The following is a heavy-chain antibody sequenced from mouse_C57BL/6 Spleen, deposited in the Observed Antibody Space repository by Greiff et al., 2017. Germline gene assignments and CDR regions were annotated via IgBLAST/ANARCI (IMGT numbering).Heavy chain of an antibody. CDR3: ASLLHWYFDV. D-gene: IGHD2-10*01. CDR1: GYSFTGYY. CDR2: IDPSTGGN. V-gene: IGHV1-42*01. Sequence: EVQLVESGPELVKPGASVKISCKASGYSFTGYYMNWVKQSPEKSLEWIGEIDPSTGGNTYNQKFKAKATLTVDKSSSTAYMQLKSLTSEDSAVYYCASLLHWYFDVWGTGTPVTVSS. J-gene: IGHJ1*03.